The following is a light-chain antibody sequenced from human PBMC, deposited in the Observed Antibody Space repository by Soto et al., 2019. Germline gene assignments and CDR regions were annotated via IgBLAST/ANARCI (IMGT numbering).Light chain of an antibody. CDR3: LLSQSGAVV. CDR2: VTS. CDR1: TGAVTSGHC. V-gene: IGLV7-46*01. Sequence: QSVVTQEPSLTVSPGGTVTLTCGSSTGAVTSGHCPNWFQQRPGQAPRTLIYVTSNKHSWTPARFSGSLLGGKAALTLSGAQPEDEADYYCLLSQSGAVVFGGGTKLTVL. J-gene: IGLJ2*01.